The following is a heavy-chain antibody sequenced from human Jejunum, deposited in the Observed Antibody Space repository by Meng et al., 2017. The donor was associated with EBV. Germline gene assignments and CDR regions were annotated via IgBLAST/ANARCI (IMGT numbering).Heavy chain of an antibody. CDR1: GFTFSSYW. CDR2: INNDGSGT. CDR3: ARDQDGAGGTIDH. V-gene: IGHV3-74*03. D-gene: IGHD1-26*01. Sequence: VQLVESGGGVVQPGGSLRLSCAASGFTFSSYWMQWVRQAPGKGLVWVSRINNDGSGTTYADSVRGRFTISRDNAKNTLYMQVNSLRAEDTAVYYCARDQDGAGGTIDHWGRGTLVTVDS. J-gene: IGHJ4*02.